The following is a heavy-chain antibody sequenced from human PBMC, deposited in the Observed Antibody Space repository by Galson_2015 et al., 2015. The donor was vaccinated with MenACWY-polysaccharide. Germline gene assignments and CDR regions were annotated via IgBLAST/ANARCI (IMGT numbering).Heavy chain of an antibody. CDR1: GLIVSANY. Sequence: SLRLSCAASGLIVSANYMAWFRQPPGKGLEWVSTIYSGGNTYYADSVKGRFTISRDNSKNTLYLQMNSLRADDTAMYYCARHRPRGNGRDVWGQGTTVTVSS. CDR2: IYSGGNT. J-gene: IGHJ6*02. CDR3: ARHRPRGNGRDV. D-gene: IGHD1-14*01. V-gene: IGHV3-53*01.